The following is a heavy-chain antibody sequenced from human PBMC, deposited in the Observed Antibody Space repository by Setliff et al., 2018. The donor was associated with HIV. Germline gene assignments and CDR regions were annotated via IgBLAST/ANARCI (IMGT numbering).Heavy chain of an antibody. D-gene: IGHD3-3*02. CDR3: ARSPGVSHKIAFAY. CDR1: GGSIINYF. Sequence: PSETLSLXCTVSGGSIINYFWSWIRLPPGKRLEWIGYIYYSGSTDYNPYLKSXXXXXXDQYKSQVSLKLSSVTAGDTAGNYRARSPGVSHKIAFAYWXRGTLVTVSS. J-gene: IGHJ4*02. CDR2: IYYSGST. V-gene: IGHV4-59*01.